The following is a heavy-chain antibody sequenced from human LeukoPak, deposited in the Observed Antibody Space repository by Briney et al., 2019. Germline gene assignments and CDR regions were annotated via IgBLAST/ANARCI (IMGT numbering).Heavy chain of an antibody. CDR3: ATLGYCSSTSCYTDWYFDL. J-gene: IGHJ2*01. D-gene: IGHD2-2*02. Sequence: TGGSLRLSCAASGFTFSSYAMHWVRQAPGKGLEWVAVISYDGNNKYYADSVKGRFTISRDNSKNTLYLQMNSLRAEDTAVYYCATLGYCSSTSCYTDWYFDLWGRGTLVTVSS. CDR1: GFTFSSYA. V-gene: IGHV3-30-3*01. CDR2: ISYDGNNK.